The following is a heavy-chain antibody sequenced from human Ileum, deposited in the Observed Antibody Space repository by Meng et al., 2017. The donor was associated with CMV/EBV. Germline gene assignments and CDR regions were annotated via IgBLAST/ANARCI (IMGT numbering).Heavy chain of an antibody. CDR2: ISLHSGHT. V-gene: IGHV1-18*01. J-gene: IGHJ5*02. Sequence: QAQLVQSGAGVKKPGASVKVSCKASGYSFTSYGISWVRQAPGQGLEWMGWISLHSGHTNYAPKFQGRVTMTTDTSTNIAHMEVRSLRSDDTAVYYCAREDYSAYAATWGQGTLVTVSS. D-gene: IGHD2-21*01. CDR1: GYSFTSYG. CDR3: AREDYSAYAAT.